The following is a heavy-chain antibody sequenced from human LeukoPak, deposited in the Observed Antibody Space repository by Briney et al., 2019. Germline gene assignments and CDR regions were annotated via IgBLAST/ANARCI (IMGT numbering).Heavy chain of an antibody. V-gene: IGHV3-66*02. CDR3: ARSAGVGAIGY. CDR2: IYSGGST. CDR1: GITLSNYG. J-gene: IGHJ4*02. Sequence: GGSLRLSCVVSGITLSNYGMSWVRQAPGKGLEWVSVIYSGGSTYYADSVKGRFTISRDNSKNTLYLQMNSLRAEDTAVYYCARSAGVGAIGYWGQGTLVTVSS. D-gene: IGHD1-26*01.